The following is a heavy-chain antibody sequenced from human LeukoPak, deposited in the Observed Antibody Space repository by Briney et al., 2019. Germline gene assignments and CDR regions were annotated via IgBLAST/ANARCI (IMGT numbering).Heavy chain of an antibody. CDR2: IIPIFGTA. J-gene: IGHJ6*03. V-gene: IGHV1-69*13. D-gene: IGHD2-2*01. CDR3: ATPDDIVVVPAAKGADYYYYMDV. Sequence: ASVKVSCKASGGTFSSYAISWVRRAPGQGLEWMGGIIPIFGTANYAQKFQGRVTITADESTSTAYMELSSLRSEDTAVYYCATPDDIVVVPAAKGADYYYYMDVWGKGTTVTVSS. CDR1: GGTFSSYA.